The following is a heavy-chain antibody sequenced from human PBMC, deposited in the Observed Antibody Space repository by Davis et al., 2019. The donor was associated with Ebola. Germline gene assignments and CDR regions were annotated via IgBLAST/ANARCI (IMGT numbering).Heavy chain of an antibody. Sequence: PGGSLRLSCAASGFTFSGSAMHWVRQASGKGLEWVGRIRSKANSYATAYAASVKGRFTISRDNSKNTLYLQMSSLRAEDTAVYYCARIIPNYYYGMDVWGQGTTVTVSS. J-gene: IGHJ6*02. CDR2: IRSKANSYAT. V-gene: IGHV3-73*01. CDR3: ARIIPNYYYGMDV. CDR1: GFTFSGSA.